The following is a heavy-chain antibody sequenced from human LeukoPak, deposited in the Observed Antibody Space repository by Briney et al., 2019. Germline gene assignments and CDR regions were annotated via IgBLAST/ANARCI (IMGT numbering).Heavy chain of an antibody. CDR3: ARDSRVTRRLY. J-gene: IGHJ4*02. V-gene: IGHV3-66*01. CDR1: GFTVSSNY. CDR2: IYSGGST. Sequence: GGSLRLSCAASGFTVSSNYMSWARQAPGKGLEWVSVIYSGGSTYYADSVKGRFTISRDNSKNTLYLQMNSLRAEDTAVYYCARDSRVTRRLYWGQGTLVTVSS. D-gene: IGHD4-23*01.